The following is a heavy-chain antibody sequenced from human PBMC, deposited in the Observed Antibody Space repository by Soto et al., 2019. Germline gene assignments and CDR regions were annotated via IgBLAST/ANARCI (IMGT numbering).Heavy chain of an antibody. CDR1: GFTFADYG. V-gene: IGHV3-49*03. J-gene: IGHJ5*02. CDR3: SGRHCSSGSCYFYRFDP. D-gene: IGHD2-2*01. CDR2: IKSKAFGGTI. Sequence: EVQLVESGGGLVQPGRSLRLSCTASGFTFADYGVGWFRQAPGKGLEWIGFIKSKAFGGTIEYAASVADRFTISRDDSRSIAYLQVNSWETEDTAVYYCSGRHCSSGSCYFYRFDPWGQGTLVTVSS.